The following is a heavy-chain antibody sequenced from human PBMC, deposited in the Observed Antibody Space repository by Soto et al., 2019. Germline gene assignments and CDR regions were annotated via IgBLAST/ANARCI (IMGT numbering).Heavy chain of an antibody. V-gene: IGHV1-24*01. CDR2: LDPEDGET. J-gene: IGHJ6*01. Sequence: ASVNGSCKSAGYTLPELSMHLVRQAPGKGLEWTGGLDPEDGETIYAQQFQGRVTRTEDTSTDTAYMEVGSMMSEVAAVYYCATYSGEVLGGRHYVLDVWGQGTTVTVSS. CDR3: ATYSGEVLGGRHYVLDV. D-gene: IGHD2-21*01. CDR1: GYTLPELS.